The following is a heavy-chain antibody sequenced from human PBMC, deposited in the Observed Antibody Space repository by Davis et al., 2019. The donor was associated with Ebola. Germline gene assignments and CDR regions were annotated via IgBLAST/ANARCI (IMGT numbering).Heavy chain of an antibody. V-gene: IGHV4-34*01. D-gene: IGHD4-17*01. Sequence: GSLRLSCTVSGGSISSYYWSWIRQPPGKGLEWIGEINHSGSTNYNPSLKSRVTISVDTSKNQFSLKLSSVTAADTAVYYCARETTVTLIDYWGQGTLVTVSS. CDR2: INHSGST. CDR1: GGSISSYY. J-gene: IGHJ4*02. CDR3: ARETTVTLIDY.